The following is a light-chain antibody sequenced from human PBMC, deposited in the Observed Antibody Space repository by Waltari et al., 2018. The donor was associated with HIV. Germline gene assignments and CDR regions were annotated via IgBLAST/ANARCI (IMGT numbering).Light chain of an antibody. V-gene: IGLV2-23*01. Sequence: QSALTQPASVSGSRGQSITISCTGISSDVGSHNLVSWYQKHPGKATKVMIFEGSNRPSGVSNGFSGSKSCNTASLTISGLQAEDEADYYCCSYAGSSSLVVFGGGTKLTVL. CDR1: SSDVGSHNL. CDR3: CSYAGSSSLVV. CDR2: EGS. J-gene: IGLJ2*01.